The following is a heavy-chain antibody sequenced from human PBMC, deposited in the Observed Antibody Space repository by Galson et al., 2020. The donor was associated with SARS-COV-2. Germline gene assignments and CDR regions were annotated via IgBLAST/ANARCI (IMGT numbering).Heavy chain of an antibody. CDR3: ARGYYDILTGHYDAFDI. J-gene: IGHJ3*02. CDR1: GFSLSTSGLR. CDR2: IEWDDDK. V-gene: IGHV2-70*04. D-gene: IGHD3-9*01. Sequence: FGPPLVNPTQTLTLTCTFSGFSLSTSGLRVSWIRQPPGKALEWLARIEWDDDKFYSPSLKTRLTISKDTSKNQVVLTMTNMDPVDTATYYCARGYYDILTGHYDAFDIWGQGTMVTVSS.